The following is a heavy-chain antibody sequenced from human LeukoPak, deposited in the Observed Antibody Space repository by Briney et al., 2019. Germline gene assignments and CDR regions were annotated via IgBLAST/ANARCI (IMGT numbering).Heavy chain of an antibody. V-gene: IGHV1-24*01. CDR1: GHPLSELP. Sequence: ASVKVSCKVSGHPLSELPMYWVRQAPGKGLEWMGGFDPENDERIYARIFRGRLTMTEDTSTDTAYMELSRLRSEDTAGYYCATEMTTIVLDSWGQGTLVTVSS. CDR3: ATEMTTIVLDS. D-gene: IGHD5-24*01. J-gene: IGHJ4*02. CDR2: FDPENDER.